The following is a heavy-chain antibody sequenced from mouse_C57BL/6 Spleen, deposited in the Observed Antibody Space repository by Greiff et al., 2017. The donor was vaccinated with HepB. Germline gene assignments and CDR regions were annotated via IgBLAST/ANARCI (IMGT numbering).Heavy chain of an antibody. CDR3: AIYGSSYAWFAY. CDR2: ISYDGSN. Sequence: EVKLQESGPGLVKPSQSLSLTCSVTGYSITSGYYWNWIRQFPGNKLEWMGYISYDGSNNYNPSLKNRISITRDTSKNQFFLKLNSVTTEDTATYYCAIYGSSYAWFAYWGQGTLVTVSA. D-gene: IGHD1-1*01. J-gene: IGHJ3*01. V-gene: IGHV3-6*01. CDR1: GYSITSGYY.